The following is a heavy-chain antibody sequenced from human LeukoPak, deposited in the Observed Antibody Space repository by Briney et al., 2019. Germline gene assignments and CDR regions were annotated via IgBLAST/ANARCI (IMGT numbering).Heavy chain of an antibody. CDR3: ARRSRTETSFTGFDY. CDR1: GFTFSSYA. D-gene: IGHD2/OR15-2a*01. V-gene: IGHV3-23*01. J-gene: IGHJ4*02. Sequence: GGSLRLSCAASGFTFSSYAMSWVRQAPGKGLEWVSAISGSGDTTYYAVSVKGRFTISRDNSKNTLYLQMNSPRADDTALYYCARRSRTETSFTGFDYWGQGSLVTVSS. CDR2: ISGSGDTT.